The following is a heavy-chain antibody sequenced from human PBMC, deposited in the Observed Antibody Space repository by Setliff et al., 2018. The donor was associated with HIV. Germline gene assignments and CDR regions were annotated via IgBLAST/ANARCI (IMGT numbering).Heavy chain of an antibody. CDR2: ITPILGIA. D-gene: IGHD5-18*01. Sequence: SVKVSCKASGGTFSSYAISWVRQAPGQGLEWMGGITPILGIANYAQKFQGRVTITADKSTSTAYMELSSLRSEDTAVYYCARVGIQLWYPSYYYYYMDVWGKGTTVTVSS. CDR3: ARVGIQLWYPSYYYYYMDV. J-gene: IGHJ6*03. V-gene: IGHV1-69*10. CDR1: GGTFSSYA.